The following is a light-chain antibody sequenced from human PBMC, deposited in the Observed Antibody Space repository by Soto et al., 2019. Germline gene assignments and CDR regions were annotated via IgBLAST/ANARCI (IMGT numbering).Light chain of an antibody. CDR3: SSYTGSSTFV. V-gene: IGLV2-14*01. CDR1: SSDVGGYDY. CDR2: DVN. J-gene: IGLJ1*01. Sequence: QSALTQPASVSGSPGQSITISCTGTSSDVGGYDYVSWYQQLPGKAPKLLIYDVNNRPSGVSHRCSGSKSGNTASLTISGLQAEDEAEYYCSSYTGSSTFVFGPGTKLTVL.